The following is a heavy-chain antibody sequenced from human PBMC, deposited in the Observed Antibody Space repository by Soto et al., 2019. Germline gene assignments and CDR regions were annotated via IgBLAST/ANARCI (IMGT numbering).Heavy chain of an antibody. D-gene: IGHD1-26*01. Sequence: SETLSLTCAVSGYSISSGYYWGWVRQPPGQGPEWIGSIYHSGSTYYNPSLKSRVTISVDTSINTAYMELTTLTSDDTAFYYCARGVSAGVDYWGQGTLVTVSS. V-gene: IGHV4-38-2*01. J-gene: IGHJ4*02. CDR2: IYHSGST. CDR1: GYSISSGYY. CDR3: ARGVSAGVDY.